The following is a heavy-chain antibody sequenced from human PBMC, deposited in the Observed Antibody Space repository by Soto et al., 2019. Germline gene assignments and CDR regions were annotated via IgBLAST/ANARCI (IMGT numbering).Heavy chain of an antibody. Sequence: ASVKVSCKASGYTFTSYYIHCVRQAPGQGLEWMGVINPSGGSTSYAQKFQGRVTMTRDTSTSTVYMELSSLRSEDTAVYYCARVRGGELYDGMDVWGQGTTVTDSS. CDR3: ARVRGGELYDGMDV. V-gene: IGHV1-46*01. CDR1: GYTFTSYY. J-gene: IGHJ6*02. D-gene: IGHD3-10*01. CDR2: INPSGGST.